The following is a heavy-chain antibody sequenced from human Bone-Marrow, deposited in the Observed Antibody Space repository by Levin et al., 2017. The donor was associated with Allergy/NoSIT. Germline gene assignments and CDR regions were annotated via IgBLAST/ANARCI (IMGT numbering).Heavy chain of an antibody. CDR3: AREGVKDSSGYYQDCYDV. Sequence: PSETLSLTCTVSGVSVSSRSYYWSWIRQPPGRGLEWIAYISYSGPTDSNPSLRSRVTTSLDTSNTQFSLKLSSVPAADTAVYYCAREGVKDSSGYYQDCYDVWGQGTMVTVSS. CDR2: ISYSGPT. CDR1: GVSVSSRSYY. D-gene: IGHD3-22*01. J-gene: IGHJ3*01. V-gene: IGHV4-61*01.